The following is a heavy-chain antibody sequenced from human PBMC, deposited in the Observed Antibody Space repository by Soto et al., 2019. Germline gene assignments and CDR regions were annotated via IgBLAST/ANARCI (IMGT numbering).Heavy chain of an antibody. CDR2: ISTTGGNT. J-gene: IGHJ4*02. V-gene: IGHV3-23*01. CDR1: GFTFYSSA. Sequence: LRLSCAASGFTFYSSAMSWVRQAPGKGLEWVSAISTTGGNTLYADSVKGRFTISRDNSKNTLYLQMNSLRAEDTAIYYCAKPSGGSYPESRVFDSWGQGTRVTVSS. D-gene: IGHD1-26*01. CDR3: AKPSGGSYPESRVFDS.